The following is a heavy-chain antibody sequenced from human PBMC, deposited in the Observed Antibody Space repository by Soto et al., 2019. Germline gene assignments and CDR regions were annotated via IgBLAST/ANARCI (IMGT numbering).Heavy chain of an antibody. CDR3: ARDGGQQLVFDS. J-gene: IGHJ4*02. CDR1: GFTFSSYT. V-gene: IGHV3-48*02. Sequence: EVQLVESGGGLVQPGGTLRLSCAASGFTFSSYTMNWVRQAPGKGLEWVSYISRSSTTIYYADSVKGRFTISRDNAKNSLYLQMNSLRDEDTAVYYCARDGGQQLVFDSWGQGTLVTVSS. D-gene: IGHD6-13*01. CDR2: ISRSSTTI.